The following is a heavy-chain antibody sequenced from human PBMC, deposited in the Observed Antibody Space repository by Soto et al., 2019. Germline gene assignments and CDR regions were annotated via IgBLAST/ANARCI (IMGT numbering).Heavy chain of an antibody. CDR3: AKDLNYDILTGYLT. V-gene: IGHV3-30*18. Sequence: VSGGGVVQPGRSLRLSCAASGFTFSSYGMHWVRQAPGKGLEWVAVISYDGSNKYYADSVKGRFTISRDNSKNTLYLQMNSLRAEDTAVYYCAKDLNYDILTGYLTWGQGTLVTVSS. D-gene: IGHD3-9*01. CDR1: GFTFSSYG. J-gene: IGHJ5*02. CDR2: ISYDGSNK.